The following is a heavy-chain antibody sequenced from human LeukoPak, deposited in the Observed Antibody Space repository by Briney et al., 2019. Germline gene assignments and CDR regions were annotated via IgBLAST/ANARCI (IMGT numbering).Heavy chain of an antibody. J-gene: IGHJ4*02. CDR1: GGSISSSSYY. CDR2: IYYSGST. Sequence: PSETLSLTCTVSGGSISSSSYYWGWIRQPPGKGLEWIGSIYYSGSTYYNPSLKSRVTISVDTSKNQFSLKLSSVTAADTAVYYYARLCSGGSCYYYFDYWGQGTLVTVSS. CDR3: ARLCSGGSCYYYFDY. D-gene: IGHD2-15*01. V-gene: IGHV4-39*01.